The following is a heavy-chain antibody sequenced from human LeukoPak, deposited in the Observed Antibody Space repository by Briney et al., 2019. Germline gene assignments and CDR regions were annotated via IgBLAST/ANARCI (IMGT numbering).Heavy chain of an antibody. Sequence: ASVKVSCKASGYTFTSYYMHWVRQAPGQGLEWMGIINPSGGSTTYAQKFQGRVSMTRDTSTSTVYTELSSLRSDDSAVYYCARDQGGFSHYWGQGTLVTVSS. CDR1: GYTFTSYY. D-gene: IGHD5-18*01. CDR2: INPSGGST. J-gene: IGHJ4*02. V-gene: IGHV1-46*01. CDR3: ARDQGGFSHY.